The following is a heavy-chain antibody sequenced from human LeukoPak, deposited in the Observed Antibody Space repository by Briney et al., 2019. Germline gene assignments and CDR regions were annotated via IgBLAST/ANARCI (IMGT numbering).Heavy chain of an antibody. CDR2: INPSGGST. Sequence: ASVKVSCKASGYTFTSYYIHWVRQAPGQGLEWMGIINPSGGSTTYAQKFQGRVAMTRDTSTSRVYMEVSSLRSEDTAVYYCARLRYSDYWGQGTLVTVFS. V-gene: IGHV1-46*01. CDR1: GYTFTSYY. CDR3: ARLRYSDY. D-gene: IGHD2-21*01. J-gene: IGHJ4*02.